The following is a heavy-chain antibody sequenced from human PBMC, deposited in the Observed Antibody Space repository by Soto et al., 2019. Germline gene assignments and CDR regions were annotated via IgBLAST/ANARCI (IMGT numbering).Heavy chain of an antibody. D-gene: IGHD3-22*01. CDR3: ARETGSYYYDSSGYYWFDP. CDR2: ISSSSTI. Sequence: GGSLRLSCAASGFTFSSYSMNWVRQAPGKGLEWVSYISSSSTIYYADSVKGRFTISRDNAKNSLYLQMNSLRAEDTAVYYCARETGSYYYDSSGYYWFDPWGQGTLVTVSS. V-gene: IGHV3-48*04. J-gene: IGHJ5*02. CDR1: GFTFSSYS.